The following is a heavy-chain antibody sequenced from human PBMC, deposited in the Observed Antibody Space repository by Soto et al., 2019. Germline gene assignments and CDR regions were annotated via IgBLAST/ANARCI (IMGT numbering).Heavy chain of an antibody. CDR1: GGSVTRENW. V-gene: IGHV4-4*02. CDR3: VRDRGAVWGNYRTRATGLDT. J-gene: IGHJ5*02. D-gene: IGHD3-16*02. Sequence: SEALSPNCPVSGGSVTRENWWRWVRPPPGEGREWIGGIYHSWGANYNPSLKSRATISLDKSKSQFSLQLTSVTAADKAIYYCVRDRGAVWGNYRTRATGLDTWGQETPVTVSS. CDR2: IYHSWGA.